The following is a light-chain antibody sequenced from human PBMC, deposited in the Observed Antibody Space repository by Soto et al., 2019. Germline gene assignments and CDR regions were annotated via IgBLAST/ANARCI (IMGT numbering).Light chain of an antibody. CDR2: WAS. J-gene: IGKJ2*01. CDR1: QSIFYSPANKNC. CDR3: QQYFSLPYT. V-gene: IGKV4-1*01. Sequence: DVVMTQSPDSLAVSLGERATINCKTSQSIFYSPANKNCLSWYQHRPGQPPRLLIYWASDREPGVPARFSGSGAGPDFTLTISSLQAEGVAGYDCQQYFSLPYTFGQGTNLEIK.